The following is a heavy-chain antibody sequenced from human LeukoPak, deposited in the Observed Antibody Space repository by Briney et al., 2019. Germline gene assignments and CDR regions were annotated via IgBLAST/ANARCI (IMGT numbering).Heavy chain of an antibody. Sequence: PSETLSLTCTVSGGSISSSSYYWGWIRQPPGRGLEWIGSIYYSGSTYYNPSLKSRVTISLDTSKNQFSLKLSSVTAADTAVYYCARRIAIVTMIVVVTDYYFDYWGQGTLVTVSS. J-gene: IGHJ4*02. CDR2: IYYSGST. V-gene: IGHV4-39*01. CDR3: ARRIAIVTMIVVVTDYYFDY. D-gene: IGHD3-22*01. CDR1: GGSISSSSYY.